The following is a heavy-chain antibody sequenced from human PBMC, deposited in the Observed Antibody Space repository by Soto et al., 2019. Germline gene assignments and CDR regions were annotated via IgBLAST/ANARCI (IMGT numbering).Heavy chain of an antibody. Sequence: GESLKISCKGSGYNFATYWIAWVRQMPGKGLEWMGIIYPGDSDTRYSPSFQGQVTISADKSISTAYLQWSSLKASDAAMYYCARQQEYCGSTNCYRNWFDPWGQGTLVTVSS. D-gene: IGHD2-2*02. CDR3: ARQQEYCGSTNCYRNWFDP. V-gene: IGHV5-51*01. J-gene: IGHJ5*02. CDR1: GYNFATYW. CDR2: IYPGDSDT.